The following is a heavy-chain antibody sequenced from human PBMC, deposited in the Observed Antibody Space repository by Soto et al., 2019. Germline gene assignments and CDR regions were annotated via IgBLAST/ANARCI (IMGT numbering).Heavy chain of an antibody. D-gene: IGHD6-19*01. CDR1: GLSITDSEMG. CDR2: IDSSGEK. V-gene: IGHV2-26*01. J-gene: IGHJ5*02. CDR3: ARRHLAVAGSPLFDP. Sequence: QVTLKESGPVLVKPTETLTLRCTVSGLSITDSEMGVSWIRQPPGQPLEWLAHIDSSGEKSYRTFLKSIRAISKDTSKRQIVRTMTNMDPAYTATYYCARRHLAVAGSPLFDPWCQGIPVTVSS.